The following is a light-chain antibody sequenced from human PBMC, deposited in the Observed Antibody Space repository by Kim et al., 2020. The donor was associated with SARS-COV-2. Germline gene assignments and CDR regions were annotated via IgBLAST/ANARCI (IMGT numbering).Light chain of an antibody. CDR2: KAS. V-gene: IGKV1-5*03. CDR3: QQYDSHPYT. Sequence: DIQMTQSPSILSASVGDRVIITCRASQGISRWLAWYQQKPGKAPKLLISKASDLEGGVPSRFSGRGSGTEFTLTINTLQADDFSTYSCQQYDSHPYTFGQGTKLEI. J-gene: IGKJ2*01. CDR1: QGISRW.